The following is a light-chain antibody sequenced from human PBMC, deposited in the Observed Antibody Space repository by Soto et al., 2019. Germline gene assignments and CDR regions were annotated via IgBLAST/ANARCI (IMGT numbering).Light chain of an antibody. CDR3: QQTYTTPWT. J-gene: IGKJ1*01. V-gene: IGKV1-39*01. CDR2: DAS. Sequence: DIQMTQSPSSLSASVGDRVNITCQASQDINNYLNWYQQKPGKAPKLLIHDASSLQSGVPSRFSGSGSGTDFALTINRLQLEDFATIYCQQTYTTPWTFGQGTKVDIK. CDR1: QDINNY.